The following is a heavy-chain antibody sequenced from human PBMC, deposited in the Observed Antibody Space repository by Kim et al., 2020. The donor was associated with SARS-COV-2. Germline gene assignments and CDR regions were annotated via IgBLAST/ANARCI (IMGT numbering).Heavy chain of an antibody. CDR1: GGSISSSSYY. CDR3: ARQSGSSGTNWFDP. V-gene: IGHV4-39*01. CDR2: IYYSGST. Sequence: SETLSLTCTVSGGSISSSSYYWGWIRQPPGKGLEWIGSIYYSGSTYYNPSLKSRVTISVDTSKNQFSLKLSSVTAADTAVYYCARQSGSSGTNWFDPWGQGTLVTVSS. D-gene: IGHD6-6*01. J-gene: IGHJ5*02.